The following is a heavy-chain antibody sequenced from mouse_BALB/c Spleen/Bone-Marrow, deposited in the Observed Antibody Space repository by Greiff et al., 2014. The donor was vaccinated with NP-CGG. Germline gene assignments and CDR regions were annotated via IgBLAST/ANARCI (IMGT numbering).Heavy chain of an antibody. CDR3: ARDEGLIRFAY. CDR1: GFTFTDYY. J-gene: IGHJ3*01. D-gene: IGHD2-3*01. Sequence: EVKLMESGGGLVQPGGSLRLSCATSGFTFTDYYMSWVRQPPGKALEWLGFIRNKPNGYTTEYSASVKVRFTISRDNSQSILYLQMNALRAEDNATYYCARDEGLIRFAYWGQGTLVTVSA. CDR2: IRNKPNGYTT. V-gene: IGHV7-3*02.